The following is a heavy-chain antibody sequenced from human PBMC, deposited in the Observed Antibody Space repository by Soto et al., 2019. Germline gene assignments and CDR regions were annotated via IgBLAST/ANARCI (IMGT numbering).Heavy chain of an antibody. CDR2: IYWDDSK. V-gene: IGHV2-5*02. Sequence: QITLKESGPTLVKPTQTLTLTCTFSGFSLTTDRVGVGWIRQPPGEALEWLEVIYWDDSKTSKPSLESRLTITKDTSKNQVALTMTNIDSLDTATYYCAHAYGGRSLYWGQGTLVTVSS. D-gene: IGHD1-26*01. CDR1: GFSLTTDRVG. CDR3: AHAYGGRSLY. J-gene: IGHJ4*02.